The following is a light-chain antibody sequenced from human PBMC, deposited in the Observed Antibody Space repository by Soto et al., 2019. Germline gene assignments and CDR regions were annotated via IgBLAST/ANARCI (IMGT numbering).Light chain of an antibody. V-gene: IGLV2-14*01. CDR1: SSDIGGYNY. Sequence: QSALTQPASVSGSPGQSITISCTGTSSDIGGYNYVSWYQQHPGKAPKVMIYEVSNRPSGVSNRFSGSKSGNTASLTISGPQAEDEADYYCNSYTSSSTRVFGGGTKLTVL. CDR2: EVS. CDR3: NSYTSSSTRV. J-gene: IGLJ2*01.